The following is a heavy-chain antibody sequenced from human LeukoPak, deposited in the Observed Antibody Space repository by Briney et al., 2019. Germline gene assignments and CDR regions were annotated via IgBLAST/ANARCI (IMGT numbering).Heavy chain of an antibody. CDR2: ISAYNGNT. J-gene: IGHJ4*02. D-gene: IGHD5-18*01. Sequence: ASVKVSCKASGYTFTSYDIIWVRQATGQGLEWMGWISAYNGNTNYAQKLQGRVTMTTDTSTSTAYMELRSLRSDDTAVYYCARDHSYAFDYWGQGTLVTVSS. CDR1: GYTFTSYD. CDR3: ARDHSYAFDY. V-gene: IGHV1-18*01.